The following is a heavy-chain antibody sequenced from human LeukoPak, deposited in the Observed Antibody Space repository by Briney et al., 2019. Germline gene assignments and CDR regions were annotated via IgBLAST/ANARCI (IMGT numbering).Heavy chain of an antibody. Sequence: SQTLSLTCTVSGGSISSGGYYWSWIRQPPGKGLEWIGYIYHSGSTYYNPSLKSRVTISVDRSKNQFSLKLSSVTAADTAVYYCARELERTFDYWGQGTLVTVSS. CDR1: GGSISSGGYY. CDR3: ARELERTFDY. CDR2: IYHSGST. V-gene: IGHV4-30-2*01. D-gene: IGHD1-1*01. J-gene: IGHJ4*02.